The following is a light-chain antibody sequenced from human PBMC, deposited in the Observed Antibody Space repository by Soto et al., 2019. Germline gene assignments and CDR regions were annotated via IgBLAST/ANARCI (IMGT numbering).Light chain of an antibody. CDR2: DAS. CDR3: QQSSNSNT. J-gene: IGKJ5*01. CDR1: QSVSSY. Sequence: EIVLTQSPATLSLSPGERATLSCRASQSVSSYLAWYQQKPGQAPRLLIYDASNRATGIPARFSGSGSGTDFTLTISSLEPEDFAVYYCQQSSNSNTFGQGTRLEIK. V-gene: IGKV3-11*01.